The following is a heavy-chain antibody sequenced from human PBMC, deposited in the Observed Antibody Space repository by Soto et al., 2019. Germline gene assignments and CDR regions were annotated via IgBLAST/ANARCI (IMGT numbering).Heavy chain of an antibody. CDR1: GLTFSRYA. CDR3: AKAVGQYLYFFNN. J-gene: IGHJ4*02. D-gene: IGHD3-10*01. CDR2: IDTSGHNT. V-gene: IGHV3-23*01. Sequence: EVQVLESGGGLIQPGGSLRLXCAFSGLTFSRYAASWVRQAPGKGLEWVSGIDTSGHNTYYADSVKGRFXIXXXXXXXXXXXXXXXXXAEDTAVYYCAKAVGQYLYFFNNWGQGILVTVXS.